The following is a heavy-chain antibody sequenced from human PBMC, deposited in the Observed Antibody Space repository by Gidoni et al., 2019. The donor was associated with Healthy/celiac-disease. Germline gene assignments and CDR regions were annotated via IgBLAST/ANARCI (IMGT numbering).Heavy chain of an antibody. Sequence: HLQLQASCPGLVTPSETLSLTCTVSGGTIRSSSYYLGWIRKPPGKGLEWIVSIYYSVSTYYNPSLKSRVTISVDTSKNQFSLKLSSVTAADTAVYYCASLGPDYDILTGSGYWGQGTLVTVSS. CDR3: ASLGPDYDILTGSGY. CDR2: IYYSVST. D-gene: IGHD3-9*01. J-gene: IGHJ4*02. V-gene: IGHV4-39*01. CDR1: GGTIRSSSYY.